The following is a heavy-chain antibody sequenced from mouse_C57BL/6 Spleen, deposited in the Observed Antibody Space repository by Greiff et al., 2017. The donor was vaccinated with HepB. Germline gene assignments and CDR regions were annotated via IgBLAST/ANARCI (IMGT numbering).Heavy chain of an antibody. V-gene: IGHV5-17*01. CDR2: ISSGSSTI. CDR1: GFTFSDYG. CDR3: ARGSRDAMDY. J-gene: IGHJ4*01. D-gene: IGHD1-1*01. Sequence: EVHLVESGGGLVKPGGSLKLSCAASGFTFSDYGMHWVRQAPEKGLEWVAYISSGSSTIYYADTVKGRFTISRDNAKNTLFLQMTSLRYEDTAMYYCARGSRDAMDYWGQGTSVTVSS.